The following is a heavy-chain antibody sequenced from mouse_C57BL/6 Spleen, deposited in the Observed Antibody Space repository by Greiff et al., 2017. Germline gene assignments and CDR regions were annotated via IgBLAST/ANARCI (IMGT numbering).Heavy chain of an antibody. D-gene: IGHD2-4*01. V-gene: IGHV3-6*01. CDR2: ISYDGSH. J-gene: IGHJ3*01. CDR1: GYSITSGYY. Sequence: DVKLQESGPGLVKPSQSLSLTCSVTGYSITSGYYWNWIRQFPGNKLEWMGYISYDGSHKYNPSPQKRISLTRDTSNNPFFLKLKSVTTEDTATYYCASDYDYDERTWFAYWGQGTLVTVSA. CDR3: ASDYDYDERTWFAY.